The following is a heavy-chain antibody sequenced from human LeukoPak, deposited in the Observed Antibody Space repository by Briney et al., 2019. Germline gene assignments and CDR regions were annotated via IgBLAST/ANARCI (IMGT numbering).Heavy chain of an antibody. J-gene: IGHJ3*02. CDR2: IYYSGST. CDR1: GGSISSGDYY. V-gene: IGHV4-30-4*01. Sequence: PSETLSLTCTVSGGSISSGDYYCSWIRQPPGKGLEWIGYIYYSGSTYYNPSLKSRVTISVDTSKNQFSLKLSSVTAADTAVYYCAKETIRARAFDIWGQGTMVTVSS. D-gene: IGHD1-1*01. CDR3: AKETIRARAFDI.